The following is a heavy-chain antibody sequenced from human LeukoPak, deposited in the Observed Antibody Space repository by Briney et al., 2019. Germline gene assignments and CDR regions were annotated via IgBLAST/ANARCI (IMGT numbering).Heavy chain of an antibody. V-gene: IGHV1-2*02. CDR2: INPNSGGT. J-gene: IGHJ4*02. CDR3: ARSGSHAYFDY. Sequence: ASVKVSCKASGYTFSNYGVTWVRQAPGQGLEWMGWINPNSGGTNYAQKFQGRVTMTRDTSISTAYMELSRLRSDDTAVYYCARSGSHAYFDYWGQGTLVTVSS. CDR1: GYTFSNYG. D-gene: IGHD1-26*01.